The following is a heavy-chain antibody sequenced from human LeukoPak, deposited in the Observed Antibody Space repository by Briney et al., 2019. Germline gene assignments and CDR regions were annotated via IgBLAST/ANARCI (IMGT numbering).Heavy chain of an antibody. CDR2: IYYSGST. V-gene: IGHV4-39*01. D-gene: IGHD6-13*01. CDR1: GGSISSSRYY. Sequence: PSETLSLTCTVSGGSISSSRYYWGWIRQPPGKGLEWIGSIYYSGSTYYNPSLKSRVTISVDTSKNQFSLKLSSVTAADTAVYYCARHEAAGTGYYFDYWGQGTLVTVSS. CDR3: ARHEAAGTGYYFDY. J-gene: IGHJ4*02.